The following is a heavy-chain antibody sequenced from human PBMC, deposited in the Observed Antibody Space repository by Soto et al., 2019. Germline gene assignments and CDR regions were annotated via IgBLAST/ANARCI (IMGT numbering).Heavy chain of an antibody. D-gene: IGHD3-22*01. CDR2: ISGSGGST. CDR1: GFTFSGYG. V-gene: IGHV3-23*01. Sequence: GGSLRVSWAAAGFTFSGYGRSWVRQAPGKGLEWVSAISGSGGSTYYADSVKGRFTISRDNSKNTLYLQMNSLRAEDTAVYYCARRRTYYYDSSGYPAAGFDYWGQGTLVTVSS. J-gene: IGHJ4*02. CDR3: ARRRTYYYDSSGYPAAGFDY.